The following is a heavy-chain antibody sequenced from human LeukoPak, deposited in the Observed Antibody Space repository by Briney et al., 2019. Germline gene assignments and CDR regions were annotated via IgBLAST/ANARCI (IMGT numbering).Heavy chain of an antibody. D-gene: IGHD1-1*01. CDR3: ATGTTTLPWFDP. CDR2: FDPEDGET. J-gene: IGHJ5*02. Sequence: ASVKVSCKVSGYTLTELSMHWVRQAPGKGLEWMGGFDPEDGETIYAQKFQGRVTMTEDTSTDTAYMELSSLRSEDTAVYYCATGTTTLPWFDPWGQGTLVTVSS. V-gene: IGHV1-24*01. CDR1: GYTLTELS.